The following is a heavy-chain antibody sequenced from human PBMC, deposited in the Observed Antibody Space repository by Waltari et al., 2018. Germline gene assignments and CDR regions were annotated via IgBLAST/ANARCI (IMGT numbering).Heavy chain of an antibody. D-gene: IGHD1-26*01. CDR3: AAEKWERQGGYYYYGMDV. CDR1: GYTFTSCD. CDR2: MNPNSGNA. Sequence: QVQLVQSGAEVKKPGASVKVSCKASGYTFTSCDINWVRQVSGHGLEWMGWMNPNSGNANTAQKFQGRVTMTMDISTSTAYMDLSSLTSEDTAVYYCAAEKWERQGGYYYYGMDVWGQGTTVTVS. V-gene: IGHV1-8*01. J-gene: IGHJ6*02.